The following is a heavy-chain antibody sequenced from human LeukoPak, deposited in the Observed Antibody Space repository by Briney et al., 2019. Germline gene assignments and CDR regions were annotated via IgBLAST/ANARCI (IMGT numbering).Heavy chain of an antibody. CDR1: GFTLGDYA. CDR3: TTIYAAAIDY. Sequence: GRSLRLSCTASGFTLGDYAMSWDRQAPGKGLEWVGFIRSKAYGGTTEYAASVEGRFTISRDDSKSIAYLQMNSLKTEDTAVYYCTTIYAAAIDYWGQGTLVTVSS. J-gene: IGHJ4*02. D-gene: IGHD2/OR15-2a*01. CDR2: IRSKAYGGTT. V-gene: IGHV3-49*04.